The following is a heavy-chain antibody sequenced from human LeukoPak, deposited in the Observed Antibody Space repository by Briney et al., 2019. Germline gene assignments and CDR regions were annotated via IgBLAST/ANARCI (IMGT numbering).Heavy chain of an antibody. CDR2: ISYDGSNH. CDR3: AREYSFGSGTSRINWFDP. V-gene: IGHV3-30*03. CDR1: QFTFRNYG. D-gene: IGHD3-10*01. Sequence: GGSLRLSCTASQFTFRNYGMHWVRQAPGKGLEWLTLISYDGSNHFYADSVKGRFTISRDNSKSTLHLQVDTLRPDDTAVYYCAREYSFGSGTSRINWFDPWGQGTLVTVSS. J-gene: IGHJ5*02.